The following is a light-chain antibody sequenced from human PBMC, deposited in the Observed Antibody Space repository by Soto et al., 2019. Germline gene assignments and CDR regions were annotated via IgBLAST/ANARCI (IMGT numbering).Light chain of an antibody. CDR2: EVT. CDR3: SSFAGGGNPVL. CDR1: SSDVGGYYY. J-gene: IGLJ2*01. V-gene: IGLV2-8*01. Sequence: QSALTQPPSASGSLGQSVTISCTGTSSDVGGYYYVSWHQQHPGKAPKVMIYEVTKRPPGVPDRFSGSKSGNTASLTVSGLPAEDEADYYCSSFAGGGNPVLLGGGTKVTVL.